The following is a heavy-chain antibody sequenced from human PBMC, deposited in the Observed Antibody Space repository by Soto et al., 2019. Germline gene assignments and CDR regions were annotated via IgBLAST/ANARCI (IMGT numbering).Heavy chain of an antibody. CDR2: IKAGGSEK. Sequence: GGSLRLSCVASGITFRNHWMTWVRQAPGRGLEWVANIKAGGSEKFYVDSVKGRFTISRDDTKSSLYLQMNSLRAEDTAVYYCARESHAHFDQWGQGTLVTVSS. J-gene: IGHJ4*02. V-gene: IGHV3-7*01. CDR3: ARESHAHFDQ. CDR1: GITFRNHW.